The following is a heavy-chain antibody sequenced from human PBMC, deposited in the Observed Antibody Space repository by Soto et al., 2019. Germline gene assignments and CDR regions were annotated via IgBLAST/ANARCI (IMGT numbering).Heavy chain of an antibody. CDR2: IYYSGST. V-gene: IGHV4-59*01. J-gene: IGHJ6*03. D-gene: IGHD3-3*01. CDR3: ARDHYDFWSGLRGYYYMDV. CDR1: GGSISSYY. Sequence: PSETLSLTCTVSGGSISSYYWSWIRQPPGKGLEWIGYIYYSGSTNYNPSLKSRVTISVDTSKNQFSLKLSSVTAADTAVYYCARDHYDFWSGLRGYYYMDVWGKGTTVTVSS.